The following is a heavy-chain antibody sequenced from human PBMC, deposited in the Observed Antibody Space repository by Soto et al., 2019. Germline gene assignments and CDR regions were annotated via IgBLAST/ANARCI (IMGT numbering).Heavy chain of an antibody. V-gene: IGHV4-30-4*01. D-gene: IGHD2-8*02. CDR2: IYYSGST. Sequence: SETLSLTCTVSGGSISSGDYYWSWIRQPPGKGLEWIGYIYYSGSTYYNPSLKSRVAISVDTSKNQFSLKLTSVTAADTAVYYCARDKITGLFDYWGQGTLVTVSS. CDR1: GGSISSGDYY. J-gene: IGHJ4*02. CDR3: ARDKITGLFDY.